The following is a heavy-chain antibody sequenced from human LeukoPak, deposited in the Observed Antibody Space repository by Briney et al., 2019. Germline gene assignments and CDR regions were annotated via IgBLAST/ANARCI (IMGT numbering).Heavy chain of an antibody. CDR1: GGTFSSYA. V-gene: IGHV1-69*01. CDR2: IIPIFGTA. CDR3: ARGICYARYYYYDMDV. J-gene: IGHJ6*03. Sequence: SVKVSCKASGGTFSSYAISWVRQAPGQGLEWMGGIIPIFGTANYAQKFQGRVTITADESTSTAYMELSSLRSEDTAVYYCARGICYARYYYYDMDVRRKGTTVTVSS. D-gene: IGHD2-2*01.